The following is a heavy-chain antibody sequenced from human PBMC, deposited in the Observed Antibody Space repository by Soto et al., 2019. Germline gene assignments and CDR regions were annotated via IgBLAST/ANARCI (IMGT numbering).Heavy chain of an antibody. Sequence: GGSLRLSCAASDFTVSGNSVSWVRQAPGKGLEWVSVIYIAGSTYYADSVKGRFTISRDNSKNTLYLQMNSLRAEDTAVYYCAKALIAAADYWGQGTLVTVSS. CDR3: AKALIAAADY. J-gene: IGHJ4*02. CDR1: DFTVSGNS. D-gene: IGHD6-13*01. CDR2: IYIAGST. V-gene: IGHV3-66*02.